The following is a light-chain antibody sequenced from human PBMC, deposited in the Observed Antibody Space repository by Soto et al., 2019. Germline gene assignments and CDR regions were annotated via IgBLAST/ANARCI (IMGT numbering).Light chain of an antibody. V-gene: IGKV1-5*01. Sequence: DIQMTQSPSTLSASVGDRVTITCRASQSISSWLAWYQQKPGKAPKLLIYDASSLESGVPSRFSGSGSGTEFSLTISSLQPDDFATYCSQQYNSYRLTFGGGTKVDI. CDR3: QQYNSYRLT. J-gene: IGKJ4*01. CDR2: DAS. CDR1: QSISSW.